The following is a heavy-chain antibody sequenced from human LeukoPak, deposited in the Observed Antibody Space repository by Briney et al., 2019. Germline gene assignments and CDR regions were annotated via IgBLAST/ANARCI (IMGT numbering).Heavy chain of an antibody. V-gene: IGHV4-38-2*02. J-gene: IGHJ4*02. D-gene: IGHD1-26*01. CDR3: ARVIYSSPYYFDY. CDR1: GYSISSGYY. CDR2: IYHSGST. Sequence: PSETLSLTCTVSGYSISSGYYWGWIRQPPGKGLEWIGSIYHSGSTYYNPSLKSRVTISVDTSKNQFSLKLSSVTAADTAVYYCARVIYSSPYYFDYWGQGTLVTVSS.